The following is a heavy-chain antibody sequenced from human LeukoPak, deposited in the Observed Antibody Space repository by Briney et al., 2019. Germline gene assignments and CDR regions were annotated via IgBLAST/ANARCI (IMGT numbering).Heavy chain of an antibody. D-gene: IGHD3-22*01. J-gene: IGHJ3*02. CDR2: INSDGSST. V-gene: IGHV3-74*01. Sequence: PGGSLRLSCVVSGFTFSSYWIHWVRQAPGKGLVWVSRINSDGSSTNYADSVKGRFTISRDNAKNTLYLQMNSLRAEDTAVYYCAKRVIEYYYDSSPFFDIWGQGTMVTVSS. CDR1: GFTFSSYW. CDR3: AKRVIEYYYDSSPFFDI.